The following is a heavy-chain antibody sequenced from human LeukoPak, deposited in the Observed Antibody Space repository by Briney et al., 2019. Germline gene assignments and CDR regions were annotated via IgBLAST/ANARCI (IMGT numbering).Heavy chain of an antibody. Sequence: GGSLRLSCATSGFTFSNAWMSWVRQAPGKGLEWVGRTKSKTDGGTTDYAAPVKGRFTISRDDSKNTLYLQMNSLKTEDTAVYYCTTGVLGLKQLVRPWGQGTLVTVSS. J-gene: IGHJ5*02. CDR3: TTGVLGLKQLVRP. CDR1: GFTFSNAW. V-gene: IGHV3-15*01. D-gene: IGHD6-6*01. CDR2: TKSKTDGGTT.